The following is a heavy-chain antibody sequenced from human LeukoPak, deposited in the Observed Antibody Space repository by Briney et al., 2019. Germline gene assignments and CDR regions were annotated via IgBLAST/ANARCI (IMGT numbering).Heavy chain of an antibody. CDR2: ISYDGSNK. V-gene: IGHV3-30-3*01. CDR1: GFTFSSYA. D-gene: IGHD2-2*02. J-gene: IGHJ4*02. CDR3: AKGYCTGTSCYTGLDY. Sequence: GGSLRLSCAASGFTFSSYAMHWVRQAPGKGLEWVAVISYDGSNKYYADSVKGRFTISRDNSKNTLYLQMNSLRAEDTAVYYCAKGYCTGTSCYTGLDYWGQGTLVTVSS.